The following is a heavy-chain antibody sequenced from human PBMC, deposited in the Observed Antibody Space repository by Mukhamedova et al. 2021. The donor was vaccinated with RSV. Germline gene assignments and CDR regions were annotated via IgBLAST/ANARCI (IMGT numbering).Heavy chain of an antibody. CDR3: ARDSSPGSISAADPLDY. J-gene: IGHJ4*02. D-gene: IGHD6-13*01. CDR2: ISYEGNNK. V-gene: IGHV3-30*04. Sequence: VRQAPGKGLEWVAVISYEGNNKYYADSVKGRFTISRDNSKNTLYLQMNSLRAEDTAVYYFARDSSPGSISAADPLDYWGQGTLVT.